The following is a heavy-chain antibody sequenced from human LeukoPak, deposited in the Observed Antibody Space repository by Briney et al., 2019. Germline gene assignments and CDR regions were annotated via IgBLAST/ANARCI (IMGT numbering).Heavy chain of an antibody. Sequence: PSETLSLTCTVSGGSISSSSYYWGWIRQPPGKGLEWIGSIYYSGSTYYNPSLKSRVTISVDTSKNQFSLKLSSVTAADTAVYCCAPLCYSSGRNCVYWGQGTLVTVSS. CDR2: IYYSGST. CDR3: APLCYSSGRNCVY. D-gene: IGHD3-22*01. V-gene: IGHV4-39*01. CDR1: GGSISSSSYY. J-gene: IGHJ4*02.